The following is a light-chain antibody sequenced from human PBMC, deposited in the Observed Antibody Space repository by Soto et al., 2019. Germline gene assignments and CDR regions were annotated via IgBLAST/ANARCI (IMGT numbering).Light chain of an antibody. CDR1: SSNIGAGYD. V-gene: IGLV1-40*01. CDR2: GNS. CDR3: QSYDSSLSGSMV. J-gene: IGLJ3*02. Sequence: QSVLTQPPSVSGAPGQRVTISCTGSSSNIGAGYDVHWYQQLPGTAPKLLIYGNSNRPSGVADRFSGSKSGTSASLAITGLQAADEADYYCQSYDSSLSGSMVFGGGTKLTVL.